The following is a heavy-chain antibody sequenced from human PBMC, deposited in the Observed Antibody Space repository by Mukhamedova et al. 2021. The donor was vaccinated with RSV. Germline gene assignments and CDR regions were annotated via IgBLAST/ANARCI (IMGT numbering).Heavy chain of an antibody. D-gene: IGHD1-14*01. Sequence: YSMNWVRQAPGKGLEWVSYIGSRSTSIKYADSVKGRFTISRDNAKNSLYLQMYSLRDEDTAIYYCARDRDHAFDYWGQGPLVT. CDR3: ARDRDHAFDY. V-gene: IGHV3-48*02. CDR2: IGSRSTSI. CDR1: YS. J-gene: IGHJ4*02.